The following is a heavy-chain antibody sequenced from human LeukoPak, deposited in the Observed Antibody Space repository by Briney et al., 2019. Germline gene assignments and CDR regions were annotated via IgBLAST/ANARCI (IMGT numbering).Heavy chain of an antibody. CDR3: ARALEVSYFDY. Sequence: GGSLRLSCAASGFTFGSYAMHWVRQAPGKGLEWVAVISYDGSNKYYADSVKGRFTVSRDNSKNTLYLQMNSLRAEDTAVYYCARALEVSYFDYWGQGTLVTVSS. D-gene: IGHD2-21*01. J-gene: IGHJ4*02. V-gene: IGHV3-30*04. CDR1: GFTFGSYA. CDR2: ISYDGSNK.